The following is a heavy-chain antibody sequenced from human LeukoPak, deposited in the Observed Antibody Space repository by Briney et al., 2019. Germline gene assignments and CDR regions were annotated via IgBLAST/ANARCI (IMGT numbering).Heavy chain of an antibody. CDR2: INPNSGGT. CDR3: ARFGLRKHIEVAGIPFDL. D-gene: IGHD6-19*01. J-gene: IGHJ3*01. CDR1: GYTVTGYY. Sequence: ASVRVSCKASGYTVTGYYVHWGRQAPGQGREGRGGINPNSGGTNYAQKFQGRVTLTRHTSISTAYMALRSLRYDDTAVYYCARFGLRKHIEVAGIPFDLWGQGTMVTVSS. V-gene: IGHV1-2*02.